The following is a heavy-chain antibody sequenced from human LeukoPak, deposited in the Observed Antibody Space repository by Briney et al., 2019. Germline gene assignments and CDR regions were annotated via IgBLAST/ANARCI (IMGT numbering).Heavy chain of an antibody. CDR3: TTVRNTYYYDSSGYYEGDAFDI. J-gene: IGHJ3*02. D-gene: IGHD3-22*01. V-gene: IGHV3-15*01. CDR2: IKSKTDGGTT. Sequence: CIRHPPGRGLEWVGRIKSKTDGGTTDYAAPVTRRFTISRDDSKNSQYLHMNSLKTEDIAEYYGTTVRNTYYYDSSGYYEGDAFDIWGQGTVVTVSS.